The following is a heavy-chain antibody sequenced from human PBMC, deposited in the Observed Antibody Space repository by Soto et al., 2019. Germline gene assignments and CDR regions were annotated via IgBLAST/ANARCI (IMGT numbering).Heavy chain of an antibody. CDR1: GGSFSDYF. Sequence: QVQLQQWGAGLLKPSETLSLTCVVDGGSFSDYFLTWIRLHPGKGLEWIGEINHSGIVNYNPSLNSRVTMSVDTSKKQFSLQVTAVTAADTAVDFCARGHRLTTVRRVPLPPYSFYMDVWGKGNKVTVSS. V-gene: IGHV4-34*01. D-gene: IGHD3-10*01. CDR2: INHSGIV. J-gene: IGHJ6*03. CDR3: ARGHRLTTVRRVPLPPYSFYMDV.